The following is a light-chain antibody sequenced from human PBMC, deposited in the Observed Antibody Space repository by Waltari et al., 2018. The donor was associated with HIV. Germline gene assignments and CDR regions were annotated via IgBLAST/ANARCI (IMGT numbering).Light chain of an antibody. Sequence: QSVLTQPPSASGPPGQRISTSCSGSTSNIGTNNVNWYQQLPGTTPRRLMHRNIQRPSGVPDRCSGSRSGTSASLAISGLQSEDEADYYCSAWDASLGAWMFGGGTKLTVL. V-gene: IGLV1-44*01. CDR2: RNI. CDR3: SAWDASLGAWM. CDR1: TSNIGTNN. J-gene: IGLJ3*02.